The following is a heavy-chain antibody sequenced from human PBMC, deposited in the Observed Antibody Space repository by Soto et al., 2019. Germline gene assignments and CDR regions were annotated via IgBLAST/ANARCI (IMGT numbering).Heavy chain of an antibody. V-gene: IGHV4-34*01. D-gene: IGHD3-22*01. Sequence: SETLSLTCAVYGGSFSGYYWSWIRQPPGKGLEWIGEINHSGSTNYNPSLKSRVTISVDTSKNQFSLKLSSVTAADTAVYYCARTMVVYYYYYGMDVWGQGTTVTVSS. CDR1: GGSFSGYY. CDR2: INHSGST. J-gene: IGHJ6*02. CDR3: ARTMVVYYYYYGMDV.